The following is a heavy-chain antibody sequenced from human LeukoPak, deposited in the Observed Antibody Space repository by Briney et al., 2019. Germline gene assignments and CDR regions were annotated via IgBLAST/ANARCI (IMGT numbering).Heavy chain of an antibody. V-gene: IGHV3-7*01. D-gene: IGHD1-7*01. CDR2: INEDGSET. CDR3: ARGDKPGTADS. Sequence: GGSLRLSCAASGFTFSSFWMSWVRLTPGKGLEWVANINEDGSETYYVDSVRGRFTIFRDNARSLLNLQMNSPRAEDTAVYYCARGDKPGTADSWGPGTLVTVSP. J-gene: IGHJ4*02. CDR1: GFTFSSFW.